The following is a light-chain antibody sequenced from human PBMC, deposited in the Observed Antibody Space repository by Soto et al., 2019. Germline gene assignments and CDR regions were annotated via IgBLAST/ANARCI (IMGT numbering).Light chain of an antibody. CDR2: EAS. CDR3: QQYDSHRGS. V-gene: IGKV1-5*01. Sequence: DIPMTQSPSILSASVGDRVTITCRASHSVSSWLAWYQQKPGKAPKLLIFEASTLHRGVPSRFSGSGSGTEFTLTISSLEPDDFATYYCQQYDSHRGSFGQGTKVEIK. J-gene: IGKJ2*01. CDR1: HSVSSW.